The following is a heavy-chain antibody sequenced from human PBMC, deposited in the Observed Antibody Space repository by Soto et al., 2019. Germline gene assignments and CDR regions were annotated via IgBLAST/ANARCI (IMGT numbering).Heavy chain of an antibody. D-gene: IGHD3-9*01. V-gene: IGHV3-30*18. J-gene: IGHJ4*02. CDR1: GFTFSSYG. CDR2: ISYDGSNK. CDR3: AKSGGGRRLRYFDWLLLGLDY. Sequence: GGSLRLSCAASGFTFSSYGMHWVRQAPGKGLEWVAVISYDGSNKYYADSVKGRFTISRDNSKNTLYLQMNSLRAEDTAVYYCAKSGGGRRLRYFDWLLLGLDYWGQGTLVTVSS.